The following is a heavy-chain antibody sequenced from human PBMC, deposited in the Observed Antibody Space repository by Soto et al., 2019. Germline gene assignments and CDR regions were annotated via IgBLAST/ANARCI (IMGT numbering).Heavy chain of an antibody. CDR2: ILVGGST. J-gene: IGHJ3*02. Sequence: LRLSCAASGFTCSSYDMSWVRQAPGKGLEWVSTILVGGSTHYPDSVKGRFTISRDNSKNTVFLQMNSLTAGDTAVYYCAKATATGGGAFDIRGQGTMVTVSS. V-gene: IGHV3-23*01. CDR3: AKATATGGGAFDI. CDR1: GFTCSSYD. D-gene: IGHD2-8*02.